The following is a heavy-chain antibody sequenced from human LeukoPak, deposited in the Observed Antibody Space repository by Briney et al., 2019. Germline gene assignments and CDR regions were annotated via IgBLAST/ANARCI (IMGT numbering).Heavy chain of an antibody. CDR1: GFTFNTYS. V-gene: IGHV3-48*04. CDR3: ARGRDLFDS. Sequence: GGSLRLSRVASGFTFNTYSMNWFRQAPGKGLEWISYISSSSGTIYYADSVKGRFTISRDNAKNSLYLQMNSLRAEDTAVYYCARGRDLFDSWGQGTLVIVSS. J-gene: IGHJ4*02. CDR2: ISSSSGTI.